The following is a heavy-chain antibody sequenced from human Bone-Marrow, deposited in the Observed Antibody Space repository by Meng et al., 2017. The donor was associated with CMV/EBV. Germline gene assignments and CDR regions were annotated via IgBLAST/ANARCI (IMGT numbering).Heavy chain of an antibody. D-gene: IGHD3-10*01. CDR2: IYYSGST. CDR1: SVSSGSYY. Sequence: SVSSGSYYWSWIRQPPGKGLEWIGYIYYSGSTNYNPSLKSRVTISVDTSKNQFSLKLSSVTAADTAVYYCARVRRGSGSYFGFDYWGQGTLVTVSS. V-gene: IGHV4-61*01. CDR3: ARVRRGSGSYFGFDY. J-gene: IGHJ4*02.